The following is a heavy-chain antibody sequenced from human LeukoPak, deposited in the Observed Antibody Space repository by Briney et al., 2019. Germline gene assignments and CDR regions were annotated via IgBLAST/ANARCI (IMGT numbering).Heavy chain of an antibody. CDR3: ARDLYPTVVTPWNFDY. J-gene: IGHJ4*02. D-gene: IGHD4-23*01. CDR2: ISYDGSNE. CDR1: GFTFRNYG. V-gene: IGHV3-30*03. Sequence: GRSPRLSCEGSGFTFRNYGMHWVRQAPGKGLEWVTGISYDGSNEYYADSVKGRFTISRDNSRNTLYLQINSLRAEDTAVYFCARDLYPTVVTPWNFDYWGQGTLVTVSS.